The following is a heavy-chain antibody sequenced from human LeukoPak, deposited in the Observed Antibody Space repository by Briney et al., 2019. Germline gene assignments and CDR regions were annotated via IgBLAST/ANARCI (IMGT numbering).Heavy chain of an antibody. CDR2: INPNSGGT. Sequence: GAAVKVSCKASGYTFTGYYMHWVRQAPGQGLEWMGWINPNSGGTNYAQKFQGRVTMTRDTSISTAYMELSRLRSDDTAVYYCARGSDDFWSGYSPSYWGQGTLVIVSS. CDR1: GYTFTGYY. D-gene: IGHD3-3*01. CDR3: ARGSDDFWSGYSPSY. J-gene: IGHJ4*02. V-gene: IGHV1-2*02.